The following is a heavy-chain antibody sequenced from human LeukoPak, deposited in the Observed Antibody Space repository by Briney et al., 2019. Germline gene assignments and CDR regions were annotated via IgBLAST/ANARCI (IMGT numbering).Heavy chain of an antibody. V-gene: IGHV1-8*03. CDR1: GYTFTSYD. CDR3: ATPSMIGISYGYVRLRN. J-gene: IGHJ4*02. CDR2: MNPPSGDT. Sequence: ASVKVSCKASGYTFTSYDINWVRQSTGQGLEWMGWMNPPSGDTGYAQKFQGRATITRNTSISTAYMELSGLTSEDTAVYYCATPSMIGISYGYVRLRNWGQGTLVTVSS. D-gene: IGHD5-18*01.